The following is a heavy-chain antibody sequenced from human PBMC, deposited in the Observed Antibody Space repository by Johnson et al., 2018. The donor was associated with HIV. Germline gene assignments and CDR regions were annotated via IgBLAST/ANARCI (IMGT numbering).Heavy chain of an antibody. Sequence: QVQLVESGGGVVQPGRSLRLSCAASGFTFSSYGMAWVRQAPGKGLEWVALISSDGSNKYYADSVKGRFTISRDNSKNTLYLQMNSLRAEDTAVYYCARDKGGCYRAFDFWGQGTMVTVSS. D-gene: IGHD2-8*01. J-gene: IGHJ3*01. CDR3: ARDKGGCYRAFDF. CDR1: GFTFSSYG. CDR2: ISSDGSNK. V-gene: IGHV3-30*03.